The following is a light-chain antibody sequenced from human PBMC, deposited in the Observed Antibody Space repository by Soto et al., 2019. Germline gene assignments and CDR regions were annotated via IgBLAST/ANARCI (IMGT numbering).Light chain of an antibody. CDR2: GAS. Sequence: EILMAQSPATLSVSPGETAILSCRASQNIGSNLAWYQQRPGQAPRLLIYGASSRVTGIPARFSGSGSGTDFTITISSLQSEDFAVYHCQQYFNWWTFGQGTKVDIK. CDR1: QNIGSN. CDR3: QQYFNWWT. V-gene: IGKV3-15*01. J-gene: IGKJ1*01.